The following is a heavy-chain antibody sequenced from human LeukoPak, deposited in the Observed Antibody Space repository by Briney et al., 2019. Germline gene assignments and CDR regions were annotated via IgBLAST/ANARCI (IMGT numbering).Heavy chain of an antibody. J-gene: IGHJ4*02. V-gene: IGHV3-7*01. CDR1: GFTFSSYW. D-gene: IGHD3-9*01. CDR2: IKQDGSEK. Sequence: PGGSLRLSCAASGFTFSSYWMSWVRQAPGKGLEWVANIKQDGSEKYYVDSVKGRFTISRDNAKNSLYLQMNSLRAEDTAVYYCARGHGYFDRSIGDYWGLGTLVTVSS. CDR3: ARGHGYFDRSIGDY.